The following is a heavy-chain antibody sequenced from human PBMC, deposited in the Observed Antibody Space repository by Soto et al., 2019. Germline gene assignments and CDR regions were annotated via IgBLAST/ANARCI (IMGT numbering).Heavy chain of an antibody. CDR3: ARDQLDRLKPRETRYFDY. V-gene: IGHV1-69*01. CDR2: IIPIFGTA. J-gene: IGHJ4*02. D-gene: IGHD3-3*01. Sequence: QVQLVQSGAEVKKPGSSVKVSCKASGGTFSSYAISWVRQAPGQGLEWMGGIIPIFGTANYAQKFQGRVTITADESTSTAYMELSSLRSEDTAVYYCARDQLDRLKPRETRYFDYWGQGTLVTVSS. CDR1: GGTFSSYA.